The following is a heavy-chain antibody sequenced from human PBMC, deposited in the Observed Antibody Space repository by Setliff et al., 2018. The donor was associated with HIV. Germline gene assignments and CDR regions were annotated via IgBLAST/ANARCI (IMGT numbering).Heavy chain of an antibody. CDR3: ARDLGPGGGSYRMPINWFDP. CDR2: INPNSGGT. CDR1: GYTFTGYY. Sequence: ASVKVSCKASGYTFTGYYMHWVRQAPGQGLEWMGWINPNSGGTNYAQKFQGRVTTTRDTSISTAYMELSRLRSDDTAVYYCARDLGPGGGSYRMPINWFDPGGQGT. D-gene: IGHD1-26*01. J-gene: IGHJ5*02. V-gene: IGHV1-2*02.